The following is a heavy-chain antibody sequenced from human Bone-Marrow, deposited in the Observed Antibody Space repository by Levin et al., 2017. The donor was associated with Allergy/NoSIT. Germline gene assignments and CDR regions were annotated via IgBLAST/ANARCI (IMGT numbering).Heavy chain of an antibody. CDR1: GFTFSSYA. Sequence: LSLTCAASGFTFSSYAMHWVRQAPGKGLEWVAVISYDGSNKYYADSVKGRFTISRDNSKNTLYLQMNSLRAEDTAVYYCARDPAAEGSSSWGGAGGDYYYGMDVWGQGTTVTVSS. CDR3: ARDPAAEGSSSWGGAGGDYYYGMDV. V-gene: IGHV3-30-3*01. CDR2: ISYDGSNK. D-gene: IGHD6-6*01. J-gene: IGHJ6*02.